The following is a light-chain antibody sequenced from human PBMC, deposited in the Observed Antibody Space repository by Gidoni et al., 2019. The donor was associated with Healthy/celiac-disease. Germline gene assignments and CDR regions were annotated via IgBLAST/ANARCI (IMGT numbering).Light chain of an antibody. J-gene: IGLJ2*01. Sequence: QSGLTQPRAVSGSPGQSVTISCTGTSSDIGDSNYVSWCHHHPDKSPKLMIYDVSERPSGVPDRFSASKSCNTASLTISGLQAGDEADYYCCSYAGGYVLFGGGTKLTVL. CDR2: DVS. V-gene: IGLV2-11*01. CDR3: CSYAGGYVL. CDR1: SSDIGDSNY.